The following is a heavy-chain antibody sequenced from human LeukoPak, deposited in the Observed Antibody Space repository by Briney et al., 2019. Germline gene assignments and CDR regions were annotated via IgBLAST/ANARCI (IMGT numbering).Heavy chain of an antibody. CDR3: AKGGSEKGYYGSGTRDPSDY. Sequence: GGSLRLSRAASGFTFSSYAMSWVRQAPGKGVEWVSAISGSGGSTYYADSVKDRFTIPRDNSKNTLYQQMNSLRAEDTAVYYCAKGGSEKGYYGSGTRDPSDYWGQGTLVTVSS. CDR1: GFTFSSYA. D-gene: IGHD3-10*01. J-gene: IGHJ4*02. CDR2: ISGSGGST. V-gene: IGHV3-23*01.